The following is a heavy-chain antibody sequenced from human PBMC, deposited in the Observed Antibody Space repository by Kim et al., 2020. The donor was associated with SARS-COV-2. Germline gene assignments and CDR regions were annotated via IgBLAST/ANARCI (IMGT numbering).Heavy chain of an antibody. J-gene: IGHJ6*02. CDR2: ISAYNGNT. V-gene: IGHV1-18*04. CDR3: ARGWVYIAAAGTAGGRYYYYGMDV. CDR1: GYTFTSYG. Sequence: ASVKVSCKASGYTFTSYGISWVRQAPGQGLEWMGWISAYNGNTNYAQKLQGRVTMTTDTSTSTAYMELRSLRSDDTAVYYCARGWVYIAAAGTAGGRYYYYGMDVWGQGTTVTVSS. D-gene: IGHD6-13*01.